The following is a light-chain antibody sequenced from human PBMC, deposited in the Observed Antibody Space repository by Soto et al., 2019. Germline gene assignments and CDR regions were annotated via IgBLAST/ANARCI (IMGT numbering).Light chain of an antibody. CDR2: GAS. V-gene: IGKV3-15*01. CDR3: QQYSNWPLT. J-gene: IGKJ4*01. Sequence: EIVLTQSPGTLSFSPGERATLSCRASQSVSSSYLAWYQQKPGQAPRLLIFGASTRAAGIPARFSGSGSGTEFTLTISSLQSEDFAVYYWQQYSNWPLTFGGGTKVDIK. CDR1: QSVSSSY.